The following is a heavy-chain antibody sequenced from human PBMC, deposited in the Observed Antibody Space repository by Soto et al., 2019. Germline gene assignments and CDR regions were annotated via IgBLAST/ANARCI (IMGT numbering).Heavy chain of an antibody. V-gene: IGHV3-53*01. CDR3: ARNYDSTAGGAFDI. J-gene: IGHJ3*02. D-gene: IGHD3-22*01. Sequence: EVQLVESGGGLIQPGGSLRLSCAASGFTVSSNYMSWVRQAPGKGLEWVSVIYSGGSTYYADSVKGRFTISRDNSKNTLYLQMNSMRAEDTAVYYWARNYDSTAGGAFDIWGQGTMVTVS. CDR2: IYSGGST. CDR1: GFTVSSNY.